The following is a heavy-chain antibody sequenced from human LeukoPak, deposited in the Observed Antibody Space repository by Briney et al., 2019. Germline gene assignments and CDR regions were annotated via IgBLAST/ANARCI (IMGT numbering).Heavy chain of an antibody. D-gene: IGHD3-10*01. J-gene: IGHJ6*02. CDR2: IHDSGST. CDR3: ARLAARRGYYYYGMDV. Sequence: PSETLSLTCTVSGGSISGYHWGWVRQPPGERLEWMGYIHDSGSTNYNPSLKSRVTISLDTSKNELSLKLSSVTAADTAVYYCARLAARRGYYYYGMDVWGQGTTVTVSS. V-gene: IGHV4-59*01. CDR1: GGSISGYH.